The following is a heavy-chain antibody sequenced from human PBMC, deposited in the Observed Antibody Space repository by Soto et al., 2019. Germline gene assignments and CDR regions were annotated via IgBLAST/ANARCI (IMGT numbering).Heavy chain of an antibody. Sequence: PGGSLRLSCSASGFTFSSYAMHWVRQAPGKGLEYVSAISSNGGSTYYADSVKGRFTISRDNSKNTLYLQMSSLRAEDTAVYYCVKDLHYGDYDGSPPPPLDYGGKETLVTVSS. V-gene: IGHV3-64D*06. CDR1: GFTFSSYA. CDR3: VKDLHYGDYDGSPPPPLDY. D-gene: IGHD4-17*01. J-gene: IGHJ4*02. CDR2: ISSNGGST.